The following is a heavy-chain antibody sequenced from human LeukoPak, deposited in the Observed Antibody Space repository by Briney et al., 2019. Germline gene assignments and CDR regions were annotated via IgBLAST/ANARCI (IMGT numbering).Heavy chain of an antibody. CDR1: GGSISSSSHY. D-gene: IGHD2-2*01. J-gene: IGHJ3*02. CDR3: ARHGNIVVEPVASKAFDI. CDR2: IYYSGDT. Sequence: SETLSLTCTVSGGSISSSSHYWGCIRQPPGKGLECIGSIYYSGDTYHNPSLKSRVTTSVDTSKSQFSLRLSSVTAADTAVYYCARHGNIVVEPVASKAFDIWGQGTMVTVSS. V-gene: IGHV4-39*01.